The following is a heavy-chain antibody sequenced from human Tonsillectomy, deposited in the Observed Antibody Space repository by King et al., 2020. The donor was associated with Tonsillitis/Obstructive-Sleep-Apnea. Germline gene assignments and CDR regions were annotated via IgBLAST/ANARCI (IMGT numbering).Heavy chain of an antibody. J-gene: IGHJ5*02. CDR1: GGSISSYY. V-gene: IGHV4-59*08. CDR2: IYYSGST. CDR3: AGTGAIGNWFDP. Sequence: QLQESGPGLVKPSETLSLTCTVSGGSISSYYWSWIRQPPGKGLEWIGYIYYSGSTNYNPSLKSRVTISIDTSKNQFSLKLTSVTAADPAVYYCAGTGAIGNWFDPWGQGTLVTVSS. D-gene: IGHD2-2*02.